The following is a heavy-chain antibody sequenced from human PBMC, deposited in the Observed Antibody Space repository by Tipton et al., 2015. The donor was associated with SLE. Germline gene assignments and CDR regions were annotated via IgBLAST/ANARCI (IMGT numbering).Heavy chain of an antibody. V-gene: IGHV4-34*01. CDR2: INNSGST. CDR1: GGSFSGYY. CDR3: ARVVGSYNWFDP. J-gene: IGHJ5*02. D-gene: IGHD2-15*01. Sequence: TLSLTCAVYGGSFSGYYWSWIRQPPGKGLEWIGEINNSGSTNYNPSLKSRVTISVDTSKNQFSLKLSSVTAADTAVYYCARVVGSYNWFDPWGQGTLVTVSS.